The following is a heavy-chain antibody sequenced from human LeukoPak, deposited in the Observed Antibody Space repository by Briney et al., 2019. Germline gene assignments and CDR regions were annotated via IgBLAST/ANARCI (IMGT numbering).Heavy chain of an antibody. J-gene: IGHJ4*02. V-gene: IGHV3-33*08. Sequence: PGGSLRLSCAASGFTVSSNYMSWVRQAPGKGLEWVAVIWYDGSNKYYADSVKGRFTISRDNSKNTLYLQMNSLRAEDTAVYYCARDHLGDSSGWYDYWGQGTLVTVSS. CDR1: GFTVSSNY. CDR3: ARDHLGDSSGWYDY. D-gene: IGHD6-19*01. CDR2: IWYDGSNK.